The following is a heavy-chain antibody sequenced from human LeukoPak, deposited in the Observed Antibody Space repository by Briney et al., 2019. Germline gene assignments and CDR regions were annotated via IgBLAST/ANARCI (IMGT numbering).Heavy chain of an antibody. Sequence: SETLSLTCTVSGGSISGHYWSWIRQPPGRGLEWIGCIFYSGSTNYNPSLKSRVTISVDTSKDQFSLNLSSVAAADTAVYYCARTRLSEYYFDYWGQGIPVTVSS. CDR2: IFYSGST. CDR3: ARTRLSEYYFDY. D-gene: IGHD6-19*01. V-gene: IGHV4-59*11. CDR1: GGSISGHY. J-gene: IGHJ4*02.